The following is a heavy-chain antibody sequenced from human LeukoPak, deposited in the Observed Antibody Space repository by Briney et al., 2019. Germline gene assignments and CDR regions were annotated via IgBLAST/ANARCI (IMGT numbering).Heavy chain of an antibody. D-gene: IGHD3-22*01. CDR1: GFTFSRYW. CDR2: INSDGNSI. J-gene: IGHJ4*02. CDR3: AKDSSSGTYFDY. V-gene: IGHV3-74*01. Sequence: GGSLRLSCAASGFTFSRYWMHWVRQAPGKGLVWVSYINSDGNSISYADSVRGRFTISRDNAKNTLYLQMNSLRAEDTAIYYCAKDSSSGTYFDYWGQGTLVTVSS.